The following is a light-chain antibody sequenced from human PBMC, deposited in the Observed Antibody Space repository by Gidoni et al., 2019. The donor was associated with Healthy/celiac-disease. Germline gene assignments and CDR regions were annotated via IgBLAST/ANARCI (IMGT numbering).Light chain of an antibody. Sequence: GERATLSCRASQSVSSYLAWYQQKPGQAPRLLIYDASNRATGIPARFSGSGSGTDFTLTISSLEPEDFAVYYCQQRSNWPPLLTFGPGTKVDIK. V-gene: IGKV3-11*01. CDR2: DAS. CDR3: QQRSNWPPLLT. CDR1: QSVSSY. J-gene: IGKJ3*01.